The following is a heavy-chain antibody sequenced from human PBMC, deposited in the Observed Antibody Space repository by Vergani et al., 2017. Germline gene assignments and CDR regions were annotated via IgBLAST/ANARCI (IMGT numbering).Heavy chain of an antibody. CDR2: IYPGDSDT. V-gene: IGHV5-51*01. D-gene: IGHD1-26*01. Sequence: EVQLVQSGAEVKKPGESLKISCKGSGYSFTSYWIGWVRQMPGKGLEWMGIIYPGDSDTRYSPSFQGQVTISADKSISTAYLQWSSLKASDPAMYYCAGRRIEWELLGGVYYFDYWGQGTLVTVSS. CDR1: GYSFTSYW. J-gene: IGHJ4*02. CDR3: AGRRIEWELLGGVYYFDY.